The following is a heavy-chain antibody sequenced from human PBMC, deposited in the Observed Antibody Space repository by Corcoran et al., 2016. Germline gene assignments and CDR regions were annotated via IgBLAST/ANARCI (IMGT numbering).Heavy chain of an antibody. D-gene: IGHD3-3*01. CDR2: IWYDGSNK. V-gene: IGHV3-33*01. CDR1: GFTFSSYG. J-gene: IGHJ4*02. Sequence: QVQLVESGGGVVQPGRSLRLSCAASGFTFSSYGMHWVRQAPGKGLEWVAVIWYDGSNKYYADSVKGRFTISRDNSKNTLYLQMNSLRAEDTAVYYCARDNDFWSGYSVFPNFDYWCQGTLVTVSS. CDR3: ARDNDFWSGYSVFPNFDY.